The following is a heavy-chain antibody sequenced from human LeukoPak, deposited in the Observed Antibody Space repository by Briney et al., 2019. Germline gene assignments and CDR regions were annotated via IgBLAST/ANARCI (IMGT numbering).Heavy chain of an antibody. CDR2: IIPILGIA. D-gene: IGHD1-26*01. J-gene: IGHJ4*02. Sequence: SVKVSCKASGGTFSSYAISWVRQAPGQGLEWMGRIIPILGIANYALKFQGRVTITADKSTSTAYMELSSLRSEDTAVYYCAREPTSGSCYFDYWGLGTLVTVSS. CDR1: GGTFSSYA. CDR3: AREPTSGSCYFDY. V-gene: IGHV1-69*04.